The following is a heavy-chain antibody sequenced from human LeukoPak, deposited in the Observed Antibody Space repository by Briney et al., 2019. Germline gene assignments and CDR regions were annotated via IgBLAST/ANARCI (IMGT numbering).Heavy chain of an antibody. V-gene: IGHV1-2*02. CDR1: GYTFTVYY. Sequence: ASVTVSFKASGYTFTVYYKHWVRQAPGQGLEWMGWINTNSGGTNYAQKFQGRVTMTRDTSISTAYMELSRLRSDDTAVYYCARVAPGRYYGMDVWGQGTTVTVSS. CDR2: INTNSGGT. D-gene: IGHD2-21*01. CDR3: ARVAPGRYYGMDV. J-gene: IGHJ6*02.